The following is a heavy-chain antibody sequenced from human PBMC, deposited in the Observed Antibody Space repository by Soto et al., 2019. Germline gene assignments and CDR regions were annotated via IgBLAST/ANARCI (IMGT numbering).Heavy chain of an antibody. CDR2: IYYSGST. D-gene: IGHD3-22*01. CDR3: ARDQDYDSSGRLFDY. CDR1: GGSVSSGSYY. Sequence: PSETLSLTCTVSGGSVSSGSYYWSWIRQPPGKGLEWIGYIYYSGSTNYNPSLKSRVTISVDTSKNQFSLKLSSVTAADTAVYYCARDQDYDSSGRLFDYWGQGTLVTVSS. V-gene: IGHV4-61*01. J-gene: IGHJ4*02.